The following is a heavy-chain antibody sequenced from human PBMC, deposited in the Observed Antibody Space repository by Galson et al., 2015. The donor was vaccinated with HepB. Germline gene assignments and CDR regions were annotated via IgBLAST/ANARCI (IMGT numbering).Heavy chain of an antibody. CDR2: ISAYSGNT. D-gene: IGHD6-19*01. CDR3: GIKKQWLVGKGAFDI. J-gene: IGHJ3*02. CDR1: GYTFTSYG. Sequence: SVKVSCKASGYTFTSYGISWVRQAPGQGLEWMGWISAYSGNTNYAQKLQGRVTMTTDTSTSTAYMEMRSLRSDDTAVYYCGIKKQWLVGKGAFDIWGQGKIVPGSS. V-gene: IGHV1-18*01.